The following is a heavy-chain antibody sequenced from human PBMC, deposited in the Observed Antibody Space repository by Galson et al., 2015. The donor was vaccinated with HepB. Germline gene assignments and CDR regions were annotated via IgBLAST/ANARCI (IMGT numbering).Heavy chain of an antibody. V-gene: IGHV1-18*04. J-gene: IGHJ4*02. Sequence: SVKVSCKVSGYTFTSYAIGWVRQAPGQGPEWMGWISVYSGNTDYAQKLRDRVTMTADTFTGTAYMELRSLRSDDTAVYYCARGGDYDLLTGYLYFDFWGQGSLVTVSS. CDR2: ISVYSGNT. D-gene: IGHD3-9*01. CDR1: GYTFTSYA. CDR3: ARGGDYDLLTGYLYFDF.